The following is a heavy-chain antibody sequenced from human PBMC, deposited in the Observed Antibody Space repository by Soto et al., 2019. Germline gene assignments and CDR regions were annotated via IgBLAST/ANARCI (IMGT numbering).Heavy chain of an antibody. CDR1: GFTFSSYG. CDR3: AKSLRFLEWLFNLTPDY. Sequence: QVQLVESGGGVVQPGRSLRLSCAASGFTFSSYGMHWVRQAPGKGLEWVAVISYDGSNKYYADSVKGRFTISRDNSKNTLYLQMNSLRAEDTAVYHCAKSLRFLEWLFNLTPDYWGQGTLVTVSS. CDR2: ISYDGSNK. V-gene: IGHV3-30*18. D-gene: IGHD3-3*01. J-gene: IGHJ4*02.